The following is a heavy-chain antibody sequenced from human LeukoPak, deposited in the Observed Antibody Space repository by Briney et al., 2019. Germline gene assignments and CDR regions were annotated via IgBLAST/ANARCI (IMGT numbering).Heavy chain of an antibody. CDR2: MNPNSGNK. D-gene: IGHD6-19*01. CDR3: ARGPQWRGDYYYMDV. Sequence: ASVKVSCKASGYSFTNFDINWVRQATGQGLEWMGWMNPNSGNKGYAQKFQGRVTMTMNTSISTAYMELSSLRSGDRAVYYCARGPQWRGDYYYMDVWGRGTTVTVSS. CDR1: GYSFTNFD. V-gene: IGHV1-8*01. J-gene: IGHJ6*03.